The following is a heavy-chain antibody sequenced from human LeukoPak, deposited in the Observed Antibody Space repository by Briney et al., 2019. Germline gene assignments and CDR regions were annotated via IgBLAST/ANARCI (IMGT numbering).Heavy chain of an antibody. CDR2: INPNSGGT. D-gene: IGHD1-26*01. V-gene: IGHV1-2*02. Sequence: VASVKVSCKASGYTFTGYYMHWVRQAPGQGLEWMGWINPNSGGTNYAQKFQGRVTMTRDTSTSTDYMELSSLRSEDTAIYYCARDNSVGDNAWWFDPWGQGTLVTVSS. J-gene: IGHJ5*02. CDR3: ARDNSVGDNAWWFDP. CDR1: GYTFTGYY.